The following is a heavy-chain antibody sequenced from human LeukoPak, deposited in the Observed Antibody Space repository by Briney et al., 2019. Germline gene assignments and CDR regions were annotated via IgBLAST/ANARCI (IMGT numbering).Heavy chain of an antibody. CDR2: VSGSGGTT. V-gene: IGHV3-23*01. CDR1: GFTFSSYG. J-gene: IGHJ4*02. Sequence: GGSLRLSCAASGFTFSSYGMSWVRQAPGKGLEWVSAVSGSGGTTYYADSVKGRFTISRDNSKSTLYLQMNSLGAEDTAVYYCAKDGVAGSCFDSWGRGTLVTVSS. CDR3: AKDGVAGSCFDS. D-gene: IGHD6-19*01.